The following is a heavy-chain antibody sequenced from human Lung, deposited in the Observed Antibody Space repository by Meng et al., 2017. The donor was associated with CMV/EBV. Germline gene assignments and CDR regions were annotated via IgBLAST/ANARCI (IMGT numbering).Heavy chain of an antibody. D-gene: IGHD4-11*01. CDR3: ARGPTDYYALAV. Sequence: ESXKISXAASGFPFRTNSMNWVRQAPGKGLEWVSYISGSNGNIYYADSVKGRFTISRDNTKKSLFLQMNSLRVEDTAVYYCARGPTDYYALAVWGQGTTVTVAS. V-gene: IGHV3-48*04. J-gene: IGHJ6*02. CDR2: ISGSNGNI. CDR1: GFPFRTNS.